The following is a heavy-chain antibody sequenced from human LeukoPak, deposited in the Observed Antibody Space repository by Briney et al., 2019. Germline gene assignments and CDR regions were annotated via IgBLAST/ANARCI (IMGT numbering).Heavy chain of an antibody. CDR2: ISYDGHNE. V-gene: IGHV3-30*03. D-gene: IGHD3-22*01. Sequence: GGSLRLSCAASGFTFSGYGMHWVRQAPGKGLEWVAVISYDGHNEYYADSVKGRFTISRDNSKNTVYVQMNSLRAEDTAVYYCARFYDSSWGQGTLVTVSS. CDR3: ARFYDSS. J-gene: IGHJ4*02. CDR1: GFTFSGYG.